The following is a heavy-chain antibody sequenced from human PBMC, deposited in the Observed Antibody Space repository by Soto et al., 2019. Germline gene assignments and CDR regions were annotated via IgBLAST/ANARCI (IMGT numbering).Heavy chain of an antibody. V-gene: IGHV1-2*02. CDR3: AKGGAIVAAGTRVYLYNAMDV. D-gene: IGHD1-26*01. CDR2: INPNSGDT. CDR1: GYTFTGYY. J-gene: IGHJ6*02. Sequence: QVPLVQSGTEVKRPGDSVKVSCKASGYTFTGYYVHWVRQAPGQGLEWMGWINPNSGDTYLAQRFQGRVTMNRDTSIGTAYMELRSLTADDTAEYYCAKGGAIVAAGTRVYLYNAMDVWGQGTTVTVSS.